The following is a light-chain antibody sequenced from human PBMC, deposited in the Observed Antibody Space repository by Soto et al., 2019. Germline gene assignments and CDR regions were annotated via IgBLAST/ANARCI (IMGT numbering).Light chain of an antibody. Sequence: QSALTQPASVSGSPGQSITISCSGTNSDIGTYNYVSWYQQHPGNVPKLMIFEVSHRPSGVSYRFSGSKSDNTASLTISGLQAEDEADYYCSSYTGSSTLVVFGGGTKVTVL. V-gene: IGLV2-14*01. J-gene: IGLJ2*01. CDR1: NSDIGTYNY. CDR2: EVS. CDR3: SSYTGSSTLVV.